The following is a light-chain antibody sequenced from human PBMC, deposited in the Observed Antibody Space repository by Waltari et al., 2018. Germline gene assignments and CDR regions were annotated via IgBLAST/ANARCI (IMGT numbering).Light chain of an antibody. CDR3: CSHVRSGSLNWV. J-gene: IGLJ3*02. CDR2: EGF. Sequence: SALTQPASVSGSPRQSTTISCTGTSSDVGCFMFVSWHQQHPGKAPKIITFEGFKRPSGVSDRFSGSTSGDTASLTISGLQAEDEADYYCCSHVRSGSLNWVFGGGTKVTVL. V-gene: IGLV2-23*01. CDR1: SSDVGCFMF.